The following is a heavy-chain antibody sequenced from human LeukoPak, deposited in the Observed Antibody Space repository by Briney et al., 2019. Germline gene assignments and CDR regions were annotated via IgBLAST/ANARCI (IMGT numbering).Heavy chain of an antibody. Sequence: GGSLRLSCAASGFTVSSNYMSWVLQAPGKGLEWVSVIYSGGSTYYADSVKGRFTISRDNSKNTLYLQMNSLRAEDTAVYYCARDTPTELRLGELSLYLGAFDIWGQGTMVTVSS. J-gene: IGHJ3*02. V-gene: IGHV3-53*01. CDR2: IYSGGST. CDR1: GFTVSSNY. CDR3: ARDTPTELRLGELSLYLGAFDI. D-gene: IGHD3-16*02.